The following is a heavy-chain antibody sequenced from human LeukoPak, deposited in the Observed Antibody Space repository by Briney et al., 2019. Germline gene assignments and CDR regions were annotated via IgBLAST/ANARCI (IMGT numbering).Heavy chain of an antibody. Sequence: GGSLRLSCAASGFTFSDYYMSWIRQAPGKGLEWVSYISSSGSTIYYADSVKGRFTISRDNAKNSLYLQMNSLRAEDTAVYYCARAGTFLEWLDCYYYMDVWGKGTTVTVSS. CDR3: ARAGTFLEWLDCYYYMDV. V-gene: IGHV3-11*04. D-gene: IGHD3-3*01. CDR1: GFTFSDYY. CDR2: ISSSGSTI. J-gene: IGHJ6*03.